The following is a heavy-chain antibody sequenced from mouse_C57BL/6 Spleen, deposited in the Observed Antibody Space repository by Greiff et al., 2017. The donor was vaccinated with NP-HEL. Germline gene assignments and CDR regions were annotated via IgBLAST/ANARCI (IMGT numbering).Heavy chain of an antibody. J-gene: IGHJ2*01. V-gene: IGHV2-2*01. CDR3: ARGSDSNFYYFDY. CDR1: GFSLTSYG. CDR2: IWSGGST. D-gene: IGHD2-5*01. Sequence: VQGVESGPGLVQPSQSLSITCTVSGFSLTSYGVHWVRQSPGKGLEWLGVIWSGGSTDYNAAFISRLSISKDNSKSQVFFKMNSLQADDTAIYYCARGSDSNFYYFDYWGQGTTLTVSS.